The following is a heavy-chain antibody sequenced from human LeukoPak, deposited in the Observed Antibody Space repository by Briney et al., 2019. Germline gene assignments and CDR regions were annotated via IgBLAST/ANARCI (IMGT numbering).Heavy chain of an antibody. J-gene: IGHJ3*02. CDR1: GFTFSTYA. Sequence: GGSLRLSCAASGFTFSTYAMHWVRQAPGKGLEWVSGIRANGETTYYADSVRGRFTISRDNSRSMVWLQMNSLTAEDTAMYYCGRDLNWGAFDIRGLGTLVTVSS. CDR3: GRDLNWGAFDI. CDR2: IRANGETT. D-gene: IGHD7-27*01. V-gene: IGHV3-23*01.